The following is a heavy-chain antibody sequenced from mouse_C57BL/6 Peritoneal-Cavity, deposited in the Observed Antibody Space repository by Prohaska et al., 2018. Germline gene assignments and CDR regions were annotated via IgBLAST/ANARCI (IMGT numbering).Heavy chain of an antibody. J-gene: IGHJ4*01. Sequence: VKLLQSGGGLVQPGGSLKLSCAASGIDFSRYWMSWVRRATGKGLEWIGEINPDSWTINYAPSLNDKFIICRDNAKKTLYQQISKVRSADTALYCCARLLVDYWGQGTSVTVSS. V-gene: IGHV4-1*01. CDR3: ARLLVDY. CDR2: INPDSWTI. CDR1: GIDFSRYW.